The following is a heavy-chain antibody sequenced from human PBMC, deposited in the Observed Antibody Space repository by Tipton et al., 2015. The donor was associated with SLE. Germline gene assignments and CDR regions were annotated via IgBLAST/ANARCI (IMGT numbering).Heavy chain of an antibody. Sequence: SLRLSCAASGFTFSSYWMSWVRQAPGKGLEWLANIKEDGSEKYYVDSVKGRFTISRDNAKNSLYLQMNSLRAEDTAVYYCARGGSNSAMFWEDWGQGTLVIVSS. V-gene: IGHV3-7*01. CDR2: IKEDGSEK. J-gene: IGHJ4*02. CDR1: GFTFSSYW. D-gene: IGHD3-10*02. CDR3: ARGGSNSAMFWED.